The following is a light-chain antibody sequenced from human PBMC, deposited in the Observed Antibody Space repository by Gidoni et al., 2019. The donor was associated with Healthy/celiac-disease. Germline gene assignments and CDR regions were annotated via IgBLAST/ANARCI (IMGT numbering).Light chain of an antibody. Sequence: QSALTQPASVSGSPGQSITISCTGTSSDIGGYNYVSWYQQHPGKAPKLMIYEVSNRPSGVSTRFSGSTSGSTASLTISGLQAEDEADYYCSSYTSSNTQVFGTGTKVTVL. J-gene: IGLJ1*01. CDR1: SSDIGGYNY. V-gene: IGLV2-14*01. CDR2: EVS. CDR3: SSYTSSNTQV.